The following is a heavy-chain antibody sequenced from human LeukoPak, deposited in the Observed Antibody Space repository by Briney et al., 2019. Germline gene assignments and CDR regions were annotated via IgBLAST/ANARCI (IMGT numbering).Heavy chain of an antibody. CDR1: GYSISSGYY. Sequence: PSETLSLTCTVSGYSISSGYYWGWIRQPPGKGLEWIGNIYYSGSTYYIPSLKSRVPIAVDTSKNQFSLQLSSVTAASTAVDYIARAITVPGPGYYYYMDVWGKGTTVTISS. V-gene: IGHV4-38-2*02. D-gene: IGHD6-19*01. J-gene: IGHJ6*03. CDR2: IYYSGST. CDR3: ARAITVPGPGYYYYMDV.